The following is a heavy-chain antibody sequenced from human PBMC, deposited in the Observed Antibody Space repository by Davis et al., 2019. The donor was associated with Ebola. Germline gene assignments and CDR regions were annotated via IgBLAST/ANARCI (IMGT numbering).Heavy chain of an antibody. D-gene: IGHD3-9*01. CDR3: ARVNAVTGYSRFDS. J-gene: IGHJ5*01. CDR2: INWNGGST. V-gene: IGHV3-20*01. CDR1: GFTFDAYA. Sequence: PGGSLRLSCAASGFTFDAYAMTWVRHAPGTGREWVSGINWNGGSTGYADPVKGRFTTSRDNAKNSLYLRLNSLRAEDTALYHCARVNAVTGYSRFDSWGQGTLVTVSS.